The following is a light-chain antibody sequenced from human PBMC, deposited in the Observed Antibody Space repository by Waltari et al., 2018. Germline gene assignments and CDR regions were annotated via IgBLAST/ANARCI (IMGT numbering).Light chain of an antibody. CDR3: ATWDNSLSGGV. CDR2: DNN. V-gene: IGLV1-51*01. J-gene: IGLJ3*02. CDR1: SPNIGKNY. Sequence: QSVLTQPPSVSAAPGQMVTISCPGSSPNIGKNYVSWYQQLPGTAPKLFIYDNNKRPSGIPDRFSGSKSGTSASLGITGLQTGDEADYYCATWDNSLSGGVFGGGTKVTVL.